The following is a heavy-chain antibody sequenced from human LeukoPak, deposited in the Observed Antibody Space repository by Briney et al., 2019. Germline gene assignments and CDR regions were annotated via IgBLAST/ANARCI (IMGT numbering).Heavy chain of an antibody. D-gene: IGHD3-10*01. V-gene: IGHV3-7*01. CDR3: ATDLIHYYASGAKT. CDR2: INLDGGQK. CDR1: GFTFRNYW. Sequence: GGSLRLSCVVSGFTFRNYWMSWIRQAPGKGLEWVANINLDGGQKYYVDSVKGRFTISRDNAKNSLYLEMDSLRAEDMAVYYCATDLIHYYASGAKTWGQGTLVTVSS. J-gene: IGHJ5*02.